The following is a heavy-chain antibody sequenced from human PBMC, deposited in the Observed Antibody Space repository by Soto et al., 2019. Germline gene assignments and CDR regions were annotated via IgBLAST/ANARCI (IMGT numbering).Heavy chain of an antibody. V-gene: IGHV3-15*01. D-gene: IGHD2-2*01. CDR2: IKSKTDGGTT. J-gene: IGHJ4*02. CDR3: TTVPGGYCSSTSCSPDY. CDR1: GFTFSNAW. Sequence: EVQLVESGGGLVKPGGSLRLSCAASGFTFSNAWMSWVRQAPGKGLEWVGRIKSKTDGGTTDYAAPVKGRFTISRDDSKNTRYLQMNSLKTEDTAVYYCTTVPGGYCSSTSCSPDYWGQGTLVTVSS.